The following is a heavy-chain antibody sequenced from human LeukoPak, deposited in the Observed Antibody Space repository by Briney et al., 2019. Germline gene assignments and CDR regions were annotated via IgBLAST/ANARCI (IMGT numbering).Heavy chain of an antibody. D-gene: IGHD2-21*02. CDR2: ISAYNGNT. CDR1: GYTFTSYG. J-gene: IGHJ4*02. Sequence: ASVKVSCKASGYTFTSYGISWVRQAPGQGLEWMGWISAYNGNTNYAQKLQGRVTMTTDTSTSTAYMELRSLRSDDTAVYYCARDPPVSYCGGDCYRGDFDYWGQGTLVTVSS. CDR3: ARDPPVSYCGGDCYRGDFDY. V-gene: IGHV1-18*01.